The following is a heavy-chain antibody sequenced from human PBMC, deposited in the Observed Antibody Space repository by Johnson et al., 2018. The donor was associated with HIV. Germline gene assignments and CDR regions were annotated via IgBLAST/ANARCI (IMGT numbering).Heavy chain of an antibody. CDR3: AREPEGWAFDI. J-gene: IGHJ3*02. CDR1: GLSFSNFG. Sequence: QVKLVESGGGVVQPGKSLTLSCVVSGLSFSNFGIHWVRQAPGKGPEWVAVISFDGNLKKYADSVKGRFTISRDNSKNTLYLQMNSLRAEDTAVYYCAREPEGWAFDIWGQGTMVTVSS. V-gene: IGHV3-33*08. CDR2: ISFDGNLK. D-gene: IGHD2-15*01.